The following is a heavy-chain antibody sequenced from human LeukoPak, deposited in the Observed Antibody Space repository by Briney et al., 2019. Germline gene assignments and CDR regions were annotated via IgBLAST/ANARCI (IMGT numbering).Heavy chain of an antibody. Sequence: PGGSLRLSCAVSGFTFSSYWMSWVRQAPGKGLEWVAVISYDGSNKYYADSVKGRFTISRDNSKNTLYLQMNSLRAEDTAVYYCAREGDSRDGYPQVFDYWGQGTLVTVSS. J-gene: IGHJ4*02. D-gene: IGHD5-24*01. CDR1: GFTFSSYW. V-gene: IGHV3-30-3*01. CDR3: AREGDSRDGYPQVFDY. CDR2: ISYDGSNK.